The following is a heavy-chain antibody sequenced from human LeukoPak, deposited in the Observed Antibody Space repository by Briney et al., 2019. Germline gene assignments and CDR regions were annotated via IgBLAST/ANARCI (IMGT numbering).Heavy chain of an antibody. CDR3: ARDSGPHGTFNY. J-gene: IGHJ4*02. CDR1: GFTFSSYS. Sequence: GGSLRLSCAASGFTFSSYSMNWVRQAPGKGLEWVSSISSSSSYIYYADSVKGRFTISRDNAKNSLYLQMNSLRAEDTAVYYCARDSGPHGTFNYWGQGTPVTVSS. V-gene: IGHV3-21*01. D-gene: IGHD6-19*01. CDR2: ISSSSSYI.